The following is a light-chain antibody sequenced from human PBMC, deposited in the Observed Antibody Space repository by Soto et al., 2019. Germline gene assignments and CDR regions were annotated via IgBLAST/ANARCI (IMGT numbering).Light chain of an antibody. CDR2: AAS. CDR1: QSVRGN. CDR3: QHYNNLPLT. V-gene: IGKV3-15*01. J-gene: IGKJ4*01. Sequence: EVVLTQSPATLSVSPGQRVTLSCRASQSVRGNLAWYQQKPGQAPRLLIYAASTRATGIPARFSGSGFGTEFPLTLSSLQSEDFAVYHCQHYNNLPLTFGGGAKVEIK.